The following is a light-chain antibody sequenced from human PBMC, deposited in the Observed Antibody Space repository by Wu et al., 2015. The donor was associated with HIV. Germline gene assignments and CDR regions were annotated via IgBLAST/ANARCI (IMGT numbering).Light chain of an antibody. CDR1: RVLQF. J-gene: IGKJ4*01. V-gene: IGKV3-11*01. CDR2: DGS. Sequence: EIVLTQSPAHPGFVSEGKEPPSLVGPVRVLQFSLAWYQQTPGQAPRLLIYDGSNRATGIPARFSGSGSGTDFTLTISSLEPEDFAIYYCQQRRNWPVTFGRGTEGGD. CDR3: QQRRNWPVT.